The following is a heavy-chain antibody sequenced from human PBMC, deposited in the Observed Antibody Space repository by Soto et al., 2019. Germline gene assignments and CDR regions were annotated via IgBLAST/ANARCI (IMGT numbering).Heavy chain of an antibody. D-gene: IGHD1-20*01. Sequence: GGSLRLSCAASGFTFSSYAMSWVRQAPGKGLEWVSAISGSGGSTYYADSVKGRFTISRDNSKNTLYLKMNSLRAEDTAVYYCAKDAPVGMGYYYYGMDVWGQGTTVTVSS. V-gene: IGHV3-23*01. CDR1: GFTFSSYA. J-gene: IGHJ6*02. CDR3: AKDAPVGMGYYYYGMDV. CDR2: ISGSGGST.